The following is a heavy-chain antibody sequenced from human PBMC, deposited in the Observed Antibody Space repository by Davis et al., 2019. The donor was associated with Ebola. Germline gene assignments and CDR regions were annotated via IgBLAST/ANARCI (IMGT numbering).Heavy chain of an antibody. Sequence: GESLKISCAASGFTFSSYAMHWVRQAPGKGLEWVAVISYDGSNKYYADSVKGRFTISRDNSKNTLYLQMNSLRAEDTAVYYCARDLMVVVVGFDYWGQGTLVTVSS. CDR2: ISYDGSNK. D-gene: IGHD3-22*01. CDR1: GFTFSSYA. J-gene: IGHJ4*02. CDR3: ARDLMVVVVGFDY. V-gene: IGHV3-30*04.